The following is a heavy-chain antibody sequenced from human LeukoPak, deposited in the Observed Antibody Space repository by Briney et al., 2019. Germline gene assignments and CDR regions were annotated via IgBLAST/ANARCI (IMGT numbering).Heavy chain of an antibody. Sequence: SGTLSLTCAVSGASISSGGYSWSWIRQPPGKALEWIGSIYHGGSTYYSPSLKSRVTISVDRSKNQFSLKLSSVTAADTAVYYCAREAMIRGIDHWGQGTLVTVSS. V-gene: IGHV4-30-2*01. D-gene: IGHD3-10*01. CDR3: AREAMIRGIDH. CDR2: IYHGGST. CDR1: GASISSGGYS. J-gene: IGHJ4*02.